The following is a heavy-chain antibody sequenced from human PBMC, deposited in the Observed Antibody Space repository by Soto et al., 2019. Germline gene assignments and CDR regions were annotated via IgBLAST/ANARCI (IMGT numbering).Heavy chain of an antibody. D-gene: IGHD3-3*01. CDR1: GFTFGSYG. CDR3: AQDFEWILYQDGMDV. V-gene: IGHV3-30*18. Sequence: GGSLRLSCAASGFTFGSYGMHWVRQAPGKGLEWVAVISYDGSNKYYADSVKGRFTISRDNSKNTLYLQMNSLRAEDTAVYYCAQDFEWILYQDGMDVWGQGTTVTVSS. CDR2: ISYDGSNK. J-gene: IGHJ6*02.